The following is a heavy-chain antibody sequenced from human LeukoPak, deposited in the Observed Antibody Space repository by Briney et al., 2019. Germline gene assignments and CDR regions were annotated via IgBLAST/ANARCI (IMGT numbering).Heavy chain of an antibody. Sequence: SETLSLTCTVSGGSISSYYWSWIRQPPGKGLEWIGYIYYSGSTNYNPSLKSRVTISVDTSKNQFSLKLSSVTAADTAVYYCARAIVATFDYWGQGTLVTVSS. CDR1: GGSISSYY. CDR2: IYYSGST. D-gene: IGHD5-12*01. V-gene: IGHV4-59*01. CDR3: ARAIVATFDY. J-gene: IGHJ4*02.